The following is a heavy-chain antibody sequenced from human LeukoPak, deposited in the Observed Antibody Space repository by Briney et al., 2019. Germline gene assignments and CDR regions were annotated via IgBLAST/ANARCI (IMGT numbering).Heavy chain of an antibody. CDR1: GFTVSSNY. CDR2: IYSGGST. V-gene: IGHV3-66*01. J-gene: IGHJ6*02. Sequence: GGSLRLSCAASGFTVSSNYMSWVRQAPGKGLEWVSVIYSGGSTYYADSVKGRFTISRDNSKNTLYLQMNSLRAEDTAVYYCARDHGTTGTTLWGYYYGMDVWGQGTTVTASS. CDR3: ARDHGTTGTTLWGYYYGMDV. D-gene: IGHD1-1*01.